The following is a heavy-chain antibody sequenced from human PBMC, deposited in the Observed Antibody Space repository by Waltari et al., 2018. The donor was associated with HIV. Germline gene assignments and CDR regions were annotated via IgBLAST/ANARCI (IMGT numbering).Heavy chain of an antibody. CDR3: ARGALPAFY. D-gene: IGHD2-15*01. CDR1: GYTFTEYY. CDR2: INPNSGDT. J-gene: IGHJ4*02. V-gene: IGHV1-2*02. Sequence: QVQLVQSGAEVMQPGASVKVSCKASGYTFTEYYMHWVRQAPGQGVEWMVWINPNSGDTNYAQRFQGRVTMTRGTSISTAYMELSRLRSDDTATYYCARGALPAFYWGQGTLVTVSS.